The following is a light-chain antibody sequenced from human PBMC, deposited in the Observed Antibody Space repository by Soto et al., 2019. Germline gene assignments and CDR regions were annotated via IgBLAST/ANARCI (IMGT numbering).Light chain of an antibody. CDR2: DVN. J-gene: IGLJ1*01. Sequence: QSVLTQPASVSGSPGQSITISCTGTSSDVGGYNYVSWYQQLPGKAPKLMIYDVNNRPSGVSNRVSGSKSGNTASLTISGLHAEDEADYYCSSYTGSSTVVFGTGTKVTVL. V-gene: IGLV2-14*01. CDR3: SSYTGSSTVV. CDR1: SSDVGGYNY.